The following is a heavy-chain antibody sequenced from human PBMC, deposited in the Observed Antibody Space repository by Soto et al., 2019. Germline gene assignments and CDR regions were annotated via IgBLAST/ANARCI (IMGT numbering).Heavy chain of an antibody. J-gene: IGHJ6*03. V-gene: IGHV4-34*01. CDR3: ARGHYDFWSGYYTPYYYYYYMDG. Sequence: SETLSLTCAVYGGSFSGYYWSWIRQPPGKGLEWIGEINHSGSTNYNPSLKSRVTISVDTSKNQFSLKLSSVTAADTAVYYCARGHYDFWSGYYTPYYYYYYMDGWGKGTTVTVSS. D-gene: IGHD3-3*01. CDR1: GGSFSGYY. CDR2: INHSGST.